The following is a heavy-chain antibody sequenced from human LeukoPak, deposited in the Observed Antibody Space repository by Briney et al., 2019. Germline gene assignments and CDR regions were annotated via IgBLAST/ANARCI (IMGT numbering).Heavy chain of an antibody. CDR1: GYTFTGYY. Sequence: ASVKVSCKASGYTFTGYYMHWVRQAPGQGLEWMGWINPNSGGTNYAQKFQGRVTMTRDTSISTAYMELSRLRSDDTAVYYCARDRSIAVSQSDYWGQGTLVTVSS. V-gene: IGHV1-2*02. J-gene: IGHJ4*02. D-gene: IGHD6-19*01. CDR2: INPNSGGT. CDR3: ARDRSIAVSQSDY.